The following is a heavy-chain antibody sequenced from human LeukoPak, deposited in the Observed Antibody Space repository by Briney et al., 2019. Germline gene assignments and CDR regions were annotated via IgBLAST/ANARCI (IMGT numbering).Heavy chain of an antibody. CDR2: IYYSGST. Sequence: PSETLSLTCTDSGGSISSYYWSWIRQPPGKGLEWIGYIYYSGSTNYNPSLKSRVTISVDTSKNQFSLKLSSVTAADTAVYYCARSDTAVVPVDYWGQGTLVTASS. V-gene: IGHV4-59*01. D-gene: IGHD5-18*01. CDR1: GGSISSYY. CDR3: ARSDTAVVPVDY. J-gene: IGHJ4*02.